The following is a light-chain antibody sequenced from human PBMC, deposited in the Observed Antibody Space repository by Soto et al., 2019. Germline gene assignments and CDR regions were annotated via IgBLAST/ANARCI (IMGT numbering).Light chain of an antibody. V-gene: IGLV3-21*01. Sequence: SSELTQPPSVSVAPGKTASVACGGSNIGSKSVHWYQKKSGQAPVLVMYYDSDRPSGIPERFSGSNSGNTATLTISRVGAGDEADYYCQVWDISSGHVVFGGGTKVTVL. CDR3: QVWDISSGHVV. CDR1: NIGSKS. J-gene: IGLJ3*02. CDR2: YDS.